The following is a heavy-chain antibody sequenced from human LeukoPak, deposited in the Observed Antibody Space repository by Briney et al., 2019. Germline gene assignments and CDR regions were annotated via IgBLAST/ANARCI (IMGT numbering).Heavy chain of an antibody. J-gene: IGHJ6*04. Sequence: ASVTISCKVSGYTFTDYYMHWVHQAPGKGLEWMGLVDPEDGETIYAEKFQGRVTITADTSTDTAYMELSSLRSEDTAVYYCATPSSILWGLDVWGKGTTVTVSS. CDR2: VDPEDGET. V-gene: IGHV1-69-2*01. CDR1: GYTFTDYY. D-gene: IGHD2-21*01. CDR3: ATPSSILWGLDV.